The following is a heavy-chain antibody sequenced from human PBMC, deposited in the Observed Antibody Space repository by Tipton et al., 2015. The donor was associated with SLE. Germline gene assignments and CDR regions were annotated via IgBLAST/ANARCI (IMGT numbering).Heavy chain of an antibody. CDR2: IYTSGST. CDR1: GGSISSHY. D-gene: IGHD3/OR15-3a*01. Sequence: TLSLTCTVSGGSISSHYWSWIRQPPGKGLEWIGYIYTSGSTNYNPSLNSRVTISADTSKNQFSLKLSSVAAAATAVYYCARDFYSCSSIWTHAFDIWGQGTKVTVSS. CDR3: ARDFYSCSSIWTHAFDI. J-gene: IGHJ3*02. V-gene: IGHV4-4*08.